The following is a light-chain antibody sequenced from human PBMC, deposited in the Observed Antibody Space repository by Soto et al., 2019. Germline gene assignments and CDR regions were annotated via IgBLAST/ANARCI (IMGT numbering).Light chain of an antibody. CDR1: SSNIGNNY. CDR2: DNN. J-gene: IGLJ1*01. V-gene: IGLV1-51*01. Sequence: QSVLTQPPSVSAAPGQKVTISCSGSSSNIGNNYVSWYQQLPGTAPKLLIYDNNKRPSGIPDRFSDSKSGTSATLAITGLQTGDEADYYCGTWDSSLSAYVFGTGTQLTVL. CDR3: GTWDSSLSAYV.